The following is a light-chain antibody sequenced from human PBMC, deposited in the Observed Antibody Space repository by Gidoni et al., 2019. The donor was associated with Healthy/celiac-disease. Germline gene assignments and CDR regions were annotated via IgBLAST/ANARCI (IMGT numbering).Light chain of an antibody. CDR1: QSVRSSY. J-gene: IGKJ1*01. Sequence: EIVLTQSPGTLSLSPGESDTLSCRASQSVRSSYLAWYQQKPGQAPRLLIYGASSRATGIPDRFSGSGSGTDFTLTISRLEPEDFAVYYCQQYGSSPVTFGQGTKVEIK. CDR2: GAS. V-gene: IGKV3-20*01. CDR3: QQYGSSPVT.